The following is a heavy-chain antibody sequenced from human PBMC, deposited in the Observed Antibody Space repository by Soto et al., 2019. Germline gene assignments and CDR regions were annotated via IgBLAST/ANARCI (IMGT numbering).Heavy chain of an antibody. Sequence: ASVNVSCKASGYTFTSYGISWVRQAPGQGLEWMGWISAYNGNTNYAQKLQGRVTMTTDTSTSTAYMELRSLRSDDTAVYYCARNQIGPQQLVRHFFYYYGMDVWGQGTTVTVSS. J-gene: IGHJ6*02. CDR3: ARNQIGPQQLVRHFFYYYGMDV. CDR1: GYTFTSYG. CDR2: ISAYNGNT. D-gene: IGHD6-13*01. V-gene: IGHV1-18*01.